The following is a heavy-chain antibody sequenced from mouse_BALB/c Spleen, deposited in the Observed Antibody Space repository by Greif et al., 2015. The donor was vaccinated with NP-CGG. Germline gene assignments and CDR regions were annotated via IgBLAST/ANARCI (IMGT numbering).Heavy chain of an antibody. CDR3: TRANEGIWAY. V-gene: IGHV5-6-4*01. Sequence: EVKLVESGGGLVKPGGSLKLSCAASGFTFSSYTMSWVRQTPEKRLEWVATISSGGSYTYYPDSVKGRFTISRDNAKNTLYLQMSSLKSEDTAMYYCTRANEGIWAYWGQGTLVTVSA. CDR2: ISSGGSYT. J-gene: IGHJ3*01. CDR1: GFTFSSYT.